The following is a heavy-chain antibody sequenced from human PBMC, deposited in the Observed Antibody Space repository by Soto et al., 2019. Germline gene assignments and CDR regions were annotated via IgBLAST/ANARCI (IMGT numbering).Heavy chain of an antibody. CDR3: AKDSATFGRFDY. D-gene: IGHD3-3*01. CDR1: GFTFSSYG. V-gene: IGHV3-23*01. CDR2: ISGSGAGT. J-gene: IGHJ4*02. Sequence: GGSLRLSCAASGFTFSSYGMSWVRQPPGKGLEWVSAISGSGAGTYYADSVKGRFTISRGNSKNTLYLQMNSLRAEDTAVYYCAKDSATFGRFDYWGQGTLVTVSS.